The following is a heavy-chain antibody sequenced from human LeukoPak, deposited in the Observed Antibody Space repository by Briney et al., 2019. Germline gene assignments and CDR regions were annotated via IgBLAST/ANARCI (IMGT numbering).Heavy chain of an antibody. D-gene: IGHD3-10*01. CDR2: IYSGGST. CDR1: GFTVSSNY. Sequence: GESLRLSCAASGFTVSSNYMSWVRQAPGKGLEWVSVIYSGGSTYYADSVKGRFTISRDNTKNTLYLQMNSLRAEDTAVYYCARAVWFGELYFDYWGQGTLVTVSS. CDR3: ARAVWFGELYFDY. J-gene: IGHJ4*02. V-gene: IGHV3-53*01.